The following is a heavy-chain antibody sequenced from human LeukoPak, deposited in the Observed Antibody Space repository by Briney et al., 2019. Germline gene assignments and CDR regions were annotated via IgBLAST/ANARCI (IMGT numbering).Heavy chain of an antibody. V-gene: IGHV1-8*01. Sequence: GASVTVSCKASGYTFTSYDINWVRQATGQGLEWMGWMNPNSGNTGYAQKFQGRVTMTRNTSISTAYMELSSLRSEDTAVYYCARGSELRDPYDYWGQGTLVTVSS. CDR1: GYTFTSYD. D-gene: IGHD1-7*01. CDR2: MNPNSGNT. CDR3: ARGSELRDPYDY. J-gene: IGHJ4*02.